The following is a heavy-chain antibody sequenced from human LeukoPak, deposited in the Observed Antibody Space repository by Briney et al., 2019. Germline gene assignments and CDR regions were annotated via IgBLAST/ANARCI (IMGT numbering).Heavy chain of an antibody. CDR2: ITSSGTTT. D-gene: IGHD4-17*01. CDR3: ARDPDYGDPY. CDR1: GFTLTDHY. V-gene: IGHV3-11*01. J-gene: IGHJ4*02. Sequence: PGGSLRLSCTVSGFTLTDHYMSWFRQSPGRGLEWISWITSSGTTTDYADSVKGRFTISRDNTKNSVYLQMSSLRADDTAVYYCARDPDYGDPYWGQGTLGTVSS.